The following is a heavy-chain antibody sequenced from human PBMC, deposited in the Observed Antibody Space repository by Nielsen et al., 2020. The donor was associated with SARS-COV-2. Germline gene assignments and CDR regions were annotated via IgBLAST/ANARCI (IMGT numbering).Heavy chain of an antibody. J-gene: IGHJ5*02. D-gene: IGHD5-18*01. CDR3: AKDTGYSYGYSWFDP. CDR1: GFTFSSYG. Sequence: GGSLRLSCAASGFTFSSYGMHWVRQAPGKGLEWVAVISYDGSNKYYADSVKGRFTISRDNSKNTLYLQMNSLRAEDTAVYYCAKDTGYSYGYSWFDPWGQGTLVTVSS. CDR2: ISYDGSNK. V-gene: IGHV3-30*18.